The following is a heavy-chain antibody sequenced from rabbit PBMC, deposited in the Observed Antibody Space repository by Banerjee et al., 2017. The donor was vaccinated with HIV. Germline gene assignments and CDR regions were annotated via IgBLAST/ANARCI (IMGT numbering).Heavy chain of an antibody. CDR3: ARSIYDDTAAFDP. CDR2: IYTGDGST. Sequence: QSLEESGGGLVQPEGSLTLTCTASGFSFSSGYYMCWVRQAPGKGLEWIGCIYTGDGSTYYASWVNGRFTISKASSTTVTLQMTSLTAADTATYFCARSIYDDTAAFDPWGPGTLVTVS. J-gene: IGHJ2*01. CDR1: GFSFSSGYY. V-gene: IGHV1S40*01. D-gene: IGHD1-1*01.